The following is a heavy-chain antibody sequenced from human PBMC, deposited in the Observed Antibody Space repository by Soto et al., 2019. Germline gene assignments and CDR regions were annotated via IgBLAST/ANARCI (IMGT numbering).Heavy chain of an antibody. CDR2: MNPNSGNT. J-gene: IGHJ6*02. V-gene: IGHV1-8*01. CDR3: ARGRHVRAGYYYAIDV. Sequence: SLQLSCTSSGYTFTSYDINWVRQATGQGLEWMGWMNPNSGNTGYAQKFQGRVTMTRNTSISTAYMELSSLRSEDTAVYYCARGRHVRAGYYYAIDVWGQETTVTGS. D-gene: IGHD6-6*01. CDR1: GYTFTSYD.